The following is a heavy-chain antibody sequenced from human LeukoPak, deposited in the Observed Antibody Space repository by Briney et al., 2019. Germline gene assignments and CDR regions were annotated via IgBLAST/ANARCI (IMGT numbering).Heavy chain of an antibody. D-gene: IGHD2-2*01. Sequence: SETLSLTCAVYGGSFSGYYWGWIRQPPGKGLEWIGEINHSGSTNYNPSLKSRVTISVDTSKNQFSLKLSSVAAADTAVYYCARRPGYCSSTSCPGRFDPWGQGTLVTVSS. CDR2: INHSGST. CDR3: ARRPGYCSSTSCPGRFDP. CDR1: GGSFSGYY. V-gene: IGHV4-34*01. J-gene: IGHJ5*02.